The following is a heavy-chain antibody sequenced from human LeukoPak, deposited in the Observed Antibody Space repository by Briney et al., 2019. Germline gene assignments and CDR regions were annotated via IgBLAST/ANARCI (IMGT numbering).Heavy chain of an antibody. J-gene: IGHJ4*02. D-gene: IGHD3-16*02. CDR1: GFTFSSYG. Sequence: PGRSLRLSCAASGFTFSSYGMHWVRQAPGKGLEWVAVISYDGSNKYYADSVKARFTISRDNSKNTLYLQMNSLRAEDTAVYYCAKAGAPYDYVWGSYRYTGLEYYFDYWGQGTLVAVSS. CDR3: AKAGAPYDYVWGSYRYTGLEYYFDY. CDR2: ISYDGSNK. V-gene: IGHV3-30*18.